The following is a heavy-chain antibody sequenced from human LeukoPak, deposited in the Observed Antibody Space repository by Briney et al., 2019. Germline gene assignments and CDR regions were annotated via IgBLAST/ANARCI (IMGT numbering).Heavy chain of an antibody. V-gene: IGHV3-48*04. CDR2: ISSSGSTI. Sequence: PGGSLRLSCAASGFTFSSYAMSWVRQAPGKGLEWVSYISSSGSTIYYADSVKGRFTISRDNAKNSLYLQMNSLRAEDTAVYYCARSLTTVTTDYWGQGTLVTASS. CDR1: GFTFSSYA. CDR3: ARSLTTVTTDY. J-gene: IGHJ4*02. D-gene: IGHD4-17*01.